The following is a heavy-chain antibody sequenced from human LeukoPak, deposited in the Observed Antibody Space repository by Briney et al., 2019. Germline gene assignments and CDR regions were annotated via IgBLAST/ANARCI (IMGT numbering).Heavy chain of an antibody. D-gene: IGHD2-2*01. CDR3: ARGQVPAARGYNWFDP. CDR2: INARGDT. CDR1: GWSFNDYY. V-gene: IGHV4-34*01. Sequence: PSETLSLTCAVYGWSFNDYYWNWVRQPPGKGPEWIGEINARGDTNYNPSLKSRVTISVDSSKNQFSLTLTSMIAADTAIYYCARGQVPAARGYNWFDPWGQGTLVTVSS. J-gene: IGHJ5*02.